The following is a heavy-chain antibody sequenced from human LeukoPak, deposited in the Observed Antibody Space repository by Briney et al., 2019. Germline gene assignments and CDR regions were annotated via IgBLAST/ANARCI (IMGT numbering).Heavy chain of an antibody. CDR3: ASQKRWFQTPAIDY. J-gene: IGHJ4*02. Sequence: GGSLRLSCAATGFTVSSNYMSWVRQAPGKGLEWVSVIYSGGSTYYADSVNGRFTISRDNSKNTLYLQMNCLRAEDTTVYYCASQKRWFQTPAIDYWGQGTLVTVSS. V-gene: IGHV3-66*04. CDR2: IYSGGST. D-gene: IGHD3-10*01. CDR1: GFTVSSNY.